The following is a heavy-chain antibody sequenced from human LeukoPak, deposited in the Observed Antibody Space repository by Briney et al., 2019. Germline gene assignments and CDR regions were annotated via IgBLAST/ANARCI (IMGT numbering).Heavy chain of an antibody. D-gene: IGHD3-22*01. Sequence: SETLSLTCTVSGGSISSGDYYWSWIRQPPGKGLDWIGYIYYSGSTYYNPSLKSRVTISVDTSKNQFSLKLSSVIAADTAVYYCARGPDDSSGYYPYWGQGTLVTVSS. CDR2: IYYSGST. CDR3: ARGPDDSSGYYPY. CDR1: GGSISSGDYY. V-gene: IGHV4-30-4*08. J-gene: IGHJ4*02.